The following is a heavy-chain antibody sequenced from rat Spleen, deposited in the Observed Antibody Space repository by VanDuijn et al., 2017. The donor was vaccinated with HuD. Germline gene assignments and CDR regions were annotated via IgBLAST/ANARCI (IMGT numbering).Heavy chain of an antibody. J-gene: IGHJ3*01. V-gene: IGHV5-25*01. CDR1: GFTFSNYY. CDR2: ISTGGGNT. CDR3: ARHGYGGYSGPFAY. Sequence: EVQLVESGGGLVQPGRSMKLSCAASGFTFSNYYMAWVRQAPTKGLEWVASISTGGGNTYYRDSVKGRFTISRDSAKSTLYLQMDSLRSEDTATYYCARHGYGGYSGPFAYWGQGTLVTVSS. D-gene: IGHD1-11*01.